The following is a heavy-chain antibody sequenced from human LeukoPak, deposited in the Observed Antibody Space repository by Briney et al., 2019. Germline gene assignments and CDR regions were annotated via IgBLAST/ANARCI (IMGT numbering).Heavy chain of an antibody. CDR2: ISSSSSYI. Sequence: GGSLRLSCAASGFTFSSYSMNWVRQAPGKGLEWVSSISSSSSYIYYADSVKGRFTISRDNAKNSLYLQMNSLRAEDTAVYYCASALIVVAPEDYWGQGTLVTVSS. CDR3: ASALIVVAPEDY. D-gene: IGHD3-22*01. V-gene: IGHV3-21*01. CDR1: GFTFSSYS. J-gene: IGHJ4*02.